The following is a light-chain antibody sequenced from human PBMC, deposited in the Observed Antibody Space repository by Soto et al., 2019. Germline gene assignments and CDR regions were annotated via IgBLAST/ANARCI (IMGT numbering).Light chain of an antibody. V-gene: IGKV1-12*01. CDR1: QDISTF. CDR3: QQTSVYPRT. J-gene: IGKJ3*01. Sequence: DIQMTQSPSSVSASVGDRVTITCRASQDISTFLAWYRQTPGKAPTLLIRGASTLHSGVPSRFSGSGSGTDFTLTISSLQTEDFATYFCQQTSVYPRTFGQGTKVDF. CDR2: GAS.